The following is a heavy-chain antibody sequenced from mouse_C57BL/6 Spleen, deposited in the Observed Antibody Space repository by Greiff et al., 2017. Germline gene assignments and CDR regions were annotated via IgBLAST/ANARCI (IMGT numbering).Heavy chain of an antibody. J-gene: IGHJ1*03. CDR3: ARAYTTVVARYFDV. Sequence: QVQLQQPGAELVMPGASVKLSCKASGYTFTSYWMHWVKQRPGQGLEWIGEIDPSDSYTNYNQKFKGKSTLTVDKSSSTAYMQLSSLTSEDSAVYYCARAYTTVVARYFDVWGTGTTVTVAS. V-gene: IGHV1-69*01. CDR2: IDPSDSYT. D-gene: IGHD1-1*01. CDR1: GYTFTSYW.